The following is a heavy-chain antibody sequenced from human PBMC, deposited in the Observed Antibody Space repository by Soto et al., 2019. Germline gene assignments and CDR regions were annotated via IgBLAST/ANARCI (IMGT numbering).Heavy chain of an antibody. J-gene: IGHJ3*02. V-gene: IGHV3-7*01. D-gene: IGHD5-18*01. CDR3: ASGDTPMITGMDSFDI. Sequence: GGSLRLSCAASGFTFSRYWMNWVRQAPEKGLEWVANIKQDGTEKNYVDSVKGRFTISRDNAKNSLYLQMDSLRAEDTAVYFCASGDTPMITGMDSFDIWGQGTLVTVSS. CDR2: IKQDGTEK. CDR1: GFTFSRYW.